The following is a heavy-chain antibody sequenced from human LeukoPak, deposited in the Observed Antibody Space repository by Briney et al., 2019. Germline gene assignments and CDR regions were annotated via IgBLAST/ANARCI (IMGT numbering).Heavy chain of an antibody. V-gene: IGHV3-30-3*01. CDR2: ISYDGSNK. CDR3: ARDLAPPDY. J-gene: IGHJ4*02. Sequence: PGGSLRLSCAASGFTFSSYAMHWVRQAPGKGLEWVAVISYDGSNKYYADSVKGRFTISRDNSKNTLYLQMNSLRAEDTAVYYCARDLAPPDYWGQGTLVTVSS. CDR1: GFTFSSYA. D-gene: IGHD3-16*01.